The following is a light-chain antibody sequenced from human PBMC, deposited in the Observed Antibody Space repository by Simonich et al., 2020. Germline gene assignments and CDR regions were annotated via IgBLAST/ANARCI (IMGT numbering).Light chain of an antibody. V-gene: IGLV2-14*01. CDR1: SSDVGGYNY. Sequence: QSALTQPASVSGSPGQSITISCTGTSSDVGGYNYVSRYQQHPGKAPKLLIYDVSKLPAGVSNRFSGSKSGNTASLTISGLHAEDEADYYCSSYTSSSTLVFGGGTKLTVL. CDR3: SSYTSSSTLV. J-gene: IGLJ3*02. CDR2: DVS.